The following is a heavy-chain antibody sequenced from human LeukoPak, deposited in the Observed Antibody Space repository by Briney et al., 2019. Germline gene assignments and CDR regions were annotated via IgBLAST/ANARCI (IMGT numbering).Heavy chain of an antibody. J-gene: IGHJ6*03. CDR3: ARVGPHGSDYYMDV. CDR2: IKQDGSEK. CDR1: GFTFSSYW. D-gene: IGHD2-2*03. Sequence: GGSLRLSCAASGFTFSSYWMSWVRQAPGKGLEWVANIKQDGSEKYYVDSVKGRFTISRDNAKNSLYLQMNSLRAEDTAVYHCARVGPHGSDYYMDVWGKGTTVTISS. V-gene: IGHV3-7*01.